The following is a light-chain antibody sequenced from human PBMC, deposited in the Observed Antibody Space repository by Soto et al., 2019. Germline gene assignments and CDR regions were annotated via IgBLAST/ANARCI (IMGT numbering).Light chain of an antibody. CDR1: QSVFSRSNNKNY. J-gene: IGKJ1*01. CDR3: LQYSLSPRT. Sequence: DVVMTQSPESLTVSLGERATINCRSSQSVFSRSNNKNYLAWYQLKPGQPPKLLIYWASTRESGVPARFSGSGSGRDFTLTINNVQAEDVAVYCCLQYSLSPRTFGLGTKVQIK. V-gene: IGKV4-1*01. CDR2: WAS.